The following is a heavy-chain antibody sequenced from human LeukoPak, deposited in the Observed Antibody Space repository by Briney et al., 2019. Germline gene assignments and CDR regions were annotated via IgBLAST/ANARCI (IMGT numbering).Heavy chain of an antibody. CDR3: AKDLYVVVVMPDAFDI. D-gene: IGHD2-15*01. CDR2: ISGSGGST. Sequence: PGGSLRLSCAASGFTFSSYAMSWVRQAPGKGLEWVSAISGSGGSTYYADSVKGRFTISRDNSKNTLYLQMNSLRAEDTAVYYCAKDLYVVVVMPDAFDIWGQGTMVTVSS. J-gene: IGHJ3*02. CDR1: GFTFSSYA. V-gene: IGHV3-23*01.